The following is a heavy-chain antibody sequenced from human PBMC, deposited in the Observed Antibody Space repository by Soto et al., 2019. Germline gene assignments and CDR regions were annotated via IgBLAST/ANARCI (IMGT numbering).Heavy chain of an antibody. V-gene: IGHV4-30-4*01. D-gene: IGHD2-15*01. CDR2: ISYSGST. CDR1: GGSISSGNYY. Sequence: QVQLQESGPGLVKPSQTLSLTCTVSGGSISSGNYYWSWIRQPPGKGLEWIGFISYSGSTHYSTSLKSRLTISVDTSKSQFSLNLSFVTAAYTAVYYCATMGTPATGLYFFDYWGQGSLVTVSS. J-gene: IGHJ4*02. CDR3: ATMGTPATGLYFFDY.